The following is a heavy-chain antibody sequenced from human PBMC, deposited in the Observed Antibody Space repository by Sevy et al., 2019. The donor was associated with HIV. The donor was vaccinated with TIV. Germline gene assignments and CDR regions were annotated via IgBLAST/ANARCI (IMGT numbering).Heavy chain of an antibody. V-gene: IGHV1-18*01. J-gene: IGHJ1*01. Sequence: ASLKVSCKASGYTFTSYGISWVRQAPGQGLEWMGWISAYNGNTNYAQKLQGRVTMTTDTSTSTAYMELRSLRSDDTAVYYCASCYYYDSSGYPEWEYLQHWGQGTLVNVSS. CDR2: ISAYNGNT. CDR3: ASCYYYDSSGYPEWEYLQH. D-gene: IGHD3-22*01. CDR1: GYTFTSYG.